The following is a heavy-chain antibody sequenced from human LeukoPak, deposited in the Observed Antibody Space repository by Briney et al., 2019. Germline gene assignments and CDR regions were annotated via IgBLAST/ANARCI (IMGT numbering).Heavy chain of an antibody. J-gene: IGHJ4*02. CDR2: ISAYNGNA. Sequence: GASVKVSCKASGYTFTGYGISWVRQAPGQGLEWMGWISAYNGNANYVQGLQGRVTLTTDTSTSTAHMELRSLGSDDTAVYYCAREAYTTGADYWGQGTLVTVSS. CDR1: GYTFTGYG. CDR3: AREAYTTGADY. V-gene: IGHV1-18*01. D-gene: IGHD3-16*01.